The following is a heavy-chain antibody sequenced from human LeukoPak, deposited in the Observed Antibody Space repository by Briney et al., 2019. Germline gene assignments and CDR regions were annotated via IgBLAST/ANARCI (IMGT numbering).Heavy chain of an antibody. V-gene: IGHV4-34*01. Sequence: SETLSLTCAVYGGSFSGYYWSWIRQPPGKGLEWIGEINHSGSTNYNPSLKSRVTISLDTSKNQFSLNLNSVTAADTAVYYCARKGRGWSSGYYYHDYWGQGTLVTVSS. CDR1: GGSFSGYY. CDR3: ARKGRGWSSGYYYHDY. J-gene: IGHJ4*02. D-gene: IGHD3-22*01. CDR2: INHSGST.